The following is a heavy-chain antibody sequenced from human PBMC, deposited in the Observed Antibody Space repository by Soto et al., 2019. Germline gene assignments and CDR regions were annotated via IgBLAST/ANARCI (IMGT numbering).Heavy chain of an antibody. J-gene: IGHJ4*02. D-gene: IGHD3-22*01. Sequence: QVQLQESGPGLVKPSQTLSLTCTVSGGSISSGDYYWSWIRQPPGKGLEWIGYIYYSGSTYYNPSLKSRXXIXVXXAKNQFSPKLSSVTAADTAVYYCARSSGYYYGFDYWGQGTLVTVSS. CDR3: ARSSGYYYGFDY. CDR1: GGSISSGDYY. CDR2: IYYSGST. V-gene: IGHV4-30-4*01.